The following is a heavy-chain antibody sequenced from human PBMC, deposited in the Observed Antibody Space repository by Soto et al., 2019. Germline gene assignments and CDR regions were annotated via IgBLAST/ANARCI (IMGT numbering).Heavy chain of an antibody. CDR3: AKEGSYSGYDSYGPLDP. CDR1: GFTFSSHA. Sequence: GALRLSCAPSGFTFSSHAMSWVRQAPGKGLEWVSYISASGGSPYYADSVKGRFTISRDNSMGTLYLQMNSLRVEDTAIYYCAKEGSYSGYDSYGPLDPWGQGALVTVSS. CDR2: ISASGGSP. D-gene: IGHD5-12*01. V-gene: IGHV3-23*01. J-gene: IGHJ5*02.